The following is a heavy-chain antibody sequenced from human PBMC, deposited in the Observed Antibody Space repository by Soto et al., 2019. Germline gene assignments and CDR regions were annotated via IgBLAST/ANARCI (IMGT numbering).Heavy chain of an antibody. D-gene: IGHD3-3*01. CDR1: GVTFSDFY. V-gene: IGHV3-11*01. J-gene: IGHJ4*02. Sequence: QVQLVEYGEGLVKPGGSLILSWAASGVTFSDFYMSWIRQAQGTGLECVSYISSGGKTVYYADSVRGRFTISRDNAKNSLYLQMNSLRADDTAVYFCARVFRYDVWSGTRGAGYYEYWGQGTLVKVSS. CDR3: ARVFRYDVWSGTRGAGYYEY. CDR2: ISSGGKTV.